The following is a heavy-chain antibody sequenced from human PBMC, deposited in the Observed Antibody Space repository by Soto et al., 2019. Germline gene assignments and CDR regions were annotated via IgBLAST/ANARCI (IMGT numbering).Heavy chain of an antibody. Sequence: AVAGVTSCGSGIRRVSKTSGKGLEWVGRIGSKANNYATAYAASVKGRFTISRDNGKNSLFLQMNSLRDEDTAVYYCARVVVVIPPGYYSAMAVWGQGTTVTVSS. V-gene: IGHV3-73*01. CDR3: ARVVVVIPPGYYSAMAV. D-gene: IGHD3-22*01. CDR1: GVTSCGSG. J-gene: IGHJ6*02. CDR2: IGSKANNYAT.